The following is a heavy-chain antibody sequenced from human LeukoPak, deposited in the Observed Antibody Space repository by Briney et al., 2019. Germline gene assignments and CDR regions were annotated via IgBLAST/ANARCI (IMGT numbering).Heavy chain of an antibody. CDR1: GGSISSYY. CDR2: IYYSGST. Sequence: KPSETLSLTCTVSGGSISSYYWSWIRQPPGKGLEWIGYIYYSGSTNYNPSLKSRVTISVDTSKNQFSLKLSSVTAADTAVYYCARVSHYYGPGEFDYWGQGTLVTVSS. D-gene: IGHD3-10*01. CDR3: ARVSHYYGPGEFDY. V-gene: IGHV4-59*01. J-gene: IGHJ4*02.